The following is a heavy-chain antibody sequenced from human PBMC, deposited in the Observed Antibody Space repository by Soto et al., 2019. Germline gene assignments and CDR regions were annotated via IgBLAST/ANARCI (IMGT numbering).Heavy chain of an antibody. CDR1: GFTFSSYA. D-gene: IGHD7-27*01. V-gene: IGHV3-23*01. CDR3: AGLGDY. CDR2: ITGGGNT. J-gene: IGHJ4*02. Sequence: EVQLLESGGGLVQPGGSLRLSCVASGFTFSSYAMTWVRQAPGKGLEWVSTITGGGNTYYADSVNGRFTISRDISKNTLYLQMNSLRADDTALYYCAGLGDYWGQGTLVIVSS.